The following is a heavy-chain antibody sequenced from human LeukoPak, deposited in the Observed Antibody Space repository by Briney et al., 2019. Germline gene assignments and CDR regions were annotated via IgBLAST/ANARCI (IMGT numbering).Heavy chain of an antibody. J-gene: IGHJ6*02. V-gene: IGHV1-18*01. Sequence: ASVKVSCKASGYTFTSYGISWVRQAPGQGLEWMGWISAYNGNTNYAQKLQGRVTMTTDTSTSTAYMELRSLRSDDTAVYYCAREDSAGIAAAGPPNPAYYYYYGMDVWGQGTTVTVSS. D-gene: IGHD6-13*01. CDR3: AREDSAGIAAAGPPNPAYYYYYGMDV. CDR1: GYTFTSYG. CDR2: ISAYNGNT.